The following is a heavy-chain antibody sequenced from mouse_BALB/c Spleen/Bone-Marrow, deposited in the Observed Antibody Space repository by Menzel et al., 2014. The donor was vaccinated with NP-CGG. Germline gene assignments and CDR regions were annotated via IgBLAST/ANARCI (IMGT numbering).Heavy chain of an antibody. CDR1: GYTFTSYW. J-gene: IGHJ3*01. D-gene: IGHD3-3*01. Sequence: QVQLQQSGAELVKPGASVKLSCKASGYTFTSYWMHWVKQRPGQGLEWIREINPSNGRTNYNEKFKSKATLTVDKSSSTAYMQLSSLTSEDSAVYYCARGDGFAWFAYWGQGTLVTVSA. CDR3: ARGDGFAWFAY. CDR2: INPSNGRT. V-gene: IGHV1S81*02.